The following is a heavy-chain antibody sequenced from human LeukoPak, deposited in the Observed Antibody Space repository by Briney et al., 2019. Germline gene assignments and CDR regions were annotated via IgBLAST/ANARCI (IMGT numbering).Heavy chain of an antibody. Sequence: ASVKVSCKASGYTLTTYGISWVRHAPGQGLEWMGWISAYNGNTNYAQKLQGRVTMTTATSTSTAYMELRSLRADDTAVYYCWSAIVEATGVFDDWGQGTLVTVSS. CDR3: WSAIVEATGVFDD. V-gene: IGHV1-18*01. J-gene: IGHJ4*03. CDR1: GYTLTTYG. CDR2: ISAYNGNT. D-gene: IGHD1-26*01.